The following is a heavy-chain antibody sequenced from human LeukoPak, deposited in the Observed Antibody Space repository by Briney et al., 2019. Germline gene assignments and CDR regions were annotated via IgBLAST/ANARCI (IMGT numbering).Heavy chain of an antibody. CDR1: GFTFSSYG. CDR2: IWYGGSNK. J-gene: IGHJ4*02. V-gene: IGHV3-33*08. D-gene: IGHD6-6*01. Sequence: GGSLRLSCAASGFTFSSYGMHWVRQAPGKGLEWVAVIWYGGSNKYYADSVKGRFTISRDNSKNTLYLQMNSLRAEDTAVYYCASSSSKVHFDYWGQGTLVTVSS. CDR3: ASSSSKVHFDY.